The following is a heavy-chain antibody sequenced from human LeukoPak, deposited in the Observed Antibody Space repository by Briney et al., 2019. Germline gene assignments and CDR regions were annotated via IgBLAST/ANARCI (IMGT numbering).Heavy chain of an antibody. CDR3: ARGGYYYDSSGYYYPFDY. CDR1: GFTVSSNY. J-gene: IGHJ4*02. V-gene: IGHV3-53*01. Sequence: PGGSLRLSCAASGFTVSSNYMSWVRQAPGKGLEWVSVIYSGGSTYYADSVKGRFTISRDNSKNTLYLQMNSLRAEDTAVYYCARGGYYYDSSGYYYPFDYWGQGTLVTVSS. CDR2: IYSGGST. D-gene: IGHD3-22*01.